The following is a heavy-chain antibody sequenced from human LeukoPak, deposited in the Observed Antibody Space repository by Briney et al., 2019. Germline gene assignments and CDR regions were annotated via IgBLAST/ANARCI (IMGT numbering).Heavy chain of an antibody. CDR1: GYTFTGYY. Sequence: ASVKVSCKASGYTFTGYYMHWVRQAPGQGLEWMGWINPNSGGTNYAQKFQGWVIMTRDTSISTAYMELSRLRSDDTAVYYCARGMVRSSSSWYSAEYFQHWGQGTLVTVSS. V-gene: IGHV1-2*04. CDR3: ARGMVRSSSSWYSAEYFQH. D-gene: IGHD6-13*01. CDR2: INPNSGGT. J-gene: IGHJ1*01.